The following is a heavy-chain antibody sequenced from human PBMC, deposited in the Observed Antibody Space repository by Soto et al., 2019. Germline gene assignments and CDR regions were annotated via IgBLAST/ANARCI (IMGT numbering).Heavy chain of an antibody. CDR2: MSYDGSNK. J-gene: IGHJ4*02. CDR3: ARDGLPRMAVAVYYFDY. D-gene: IGHD6-19*01. CDR1: GFTFNVYA. Sequence: GGSLRLSCAASGFTFNVYAMHWVRQAPGKGLEWVALMSYDGSNKYYADSVKGRFTISRDNSKNTLYLQMSSLRSEDTAVYYCARDGLPRMAVAVYYFDYWGQGTLVTVSS. V-gene: IGHV3-30-3*01.